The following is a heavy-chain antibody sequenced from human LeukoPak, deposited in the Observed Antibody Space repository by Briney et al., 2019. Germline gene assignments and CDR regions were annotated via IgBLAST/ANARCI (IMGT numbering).Heavy chain of an antibody. CDR3: TCSYGYSSLPPLDY. CDR2: ISSSSSTI. CDR1: GFTFSSYS. J-gene: IGHJ4*02. V-gene: IGHV3-48*01. Sequence: PGGSLRLSCAASGFTFSSYSMNWVRQAPGKGLEWVSYISSSSSTIYYADSVKGRFTISRDNAKNSLYLQMNSLRAEDTAVYYCTCSYGYSSLPPLDYWGQGTLVTVSS. D-gene: IGHD3-16*01.